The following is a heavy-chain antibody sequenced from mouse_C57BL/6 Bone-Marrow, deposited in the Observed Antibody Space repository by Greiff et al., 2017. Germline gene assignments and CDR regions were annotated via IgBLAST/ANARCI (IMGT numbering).Heavy chain of an antibody. CDR3: ARRRGITTVVPYWYFDV. CDR2: INPNNGGT. D-gene: IGHD1-1*01. J-gene: IGHJ1*03. CDR1: GYTFTDYY. V-gene: IGHV1-26*01. Sequence: VQLQQSGPELVKPGASVKISCKASGYTFTDYYMNWVKQSHGKSLEWIGDINPNNGGTSYNQKFKGKATLTVDKSSSTAYMELRSLTSEDSAVYYCARRRGITTVVPYWYFDVWGTGTTVTVSS.